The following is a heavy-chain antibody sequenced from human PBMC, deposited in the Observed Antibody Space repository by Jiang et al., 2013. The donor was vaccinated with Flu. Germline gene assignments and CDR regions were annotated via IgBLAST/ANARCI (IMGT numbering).Heavy chain of an antibody. CDR3: ARYGXITKYWYFDL. Sequence: LLKPSETLSLACTVSGGSINNFYWNWIRQTPGRGLEWIGYVYSSGSTSYNPSLKSRVTMSVDTSKKQFSLELSSVTAADTAVYYCARYGXITKYWYFDL. CDR2: VYSSGST. CDR1: GGSINNFY. V-gene: IGHV4-59*08. J-gene: IGHJ2*01. D-gene: IGHD3-10*01.